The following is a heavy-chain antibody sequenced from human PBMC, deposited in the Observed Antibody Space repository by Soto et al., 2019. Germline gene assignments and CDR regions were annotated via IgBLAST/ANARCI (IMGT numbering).Heavy chain of an antibody. Sequence: QVQLVESGGGVVQPGRSLRLSCAASGFTFSSYGMHWVRQAPGKGLEWVAVISYDGSNKYYADSVKGRFTISRDNSKNTLYLQMNSLRAEDTAVYYCAKGKWLVPGYDYWGQGTLVTVSS. CDR3: AKGKWLVPGYDY. V-gene: IGHV3-30*18. D-gene: IGHD6-19*01. CDR2: ISYDGSNK. CDR1: GFTFSSYG. J-gene: IGHJ4*02.